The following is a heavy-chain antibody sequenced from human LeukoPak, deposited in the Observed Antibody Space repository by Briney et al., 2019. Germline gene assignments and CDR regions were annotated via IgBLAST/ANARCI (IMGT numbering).Heavy chain of an antibody. CDR3: ARIRRGAAAAGD. V-gene: IGHV3-11*01. CDR2: ISTSDTI. CDR1: GFIFSDYY. J-gene: IGHJ4*02. Sequence: PGGSLRLSCAVSGFIFSDYYMSWIRQAPGKGLEWVSYISTSDTIYYADSVKGRFTVSRDNDQNSLFLQMNSLRDEDTAVYYCARIRRGAAAAGDWGQGTLVTVSS. D-gene: IGHD6-13*01.